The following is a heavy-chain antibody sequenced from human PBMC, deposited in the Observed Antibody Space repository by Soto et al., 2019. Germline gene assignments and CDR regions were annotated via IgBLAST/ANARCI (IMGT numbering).Heavy chain of an antibody. J-gene: IGHJ6*02. Sequence: QVQLVQSGAEVKKPGSSVKVSCKASGGTFSSYAISWVRQAPGQGLEWMGGIIPIFGTANYAQKFQGRVTITADESTSTPYMELSSLRSEDTAVYYCASGYCSGGSCYPNYYYYGMDVWGQGTTVTVSS. CDR3: ASGYCSGGSCYPNYYYYGMDV. D-gene: IGHD2-15*01. CDR1: GGTFSSYA. V-gene: IGHV1-69*01. CDR2: IIPIFGTA.